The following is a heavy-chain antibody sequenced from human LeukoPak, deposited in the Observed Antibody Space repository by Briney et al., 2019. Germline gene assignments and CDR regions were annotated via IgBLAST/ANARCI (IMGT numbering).Heavy chain of an antibody. CDR3: ARLVGRLLWFGEYFDY. V-gene: IGHV5-51*01. CDR2: IYPGDSDT. D-gene: IGHD3-10*01. Sequence: GESLKISCKGSRYSFTSYWIGWVRQMPGKGLEWMGIIYPGDSDTRYSPSFQGQVTISADKSISTAYLQWSSLKASDTAMYYCARLVGRLLWFGEYFDYWGQGTLATVSS. CDR1: RYSFTSYW. J-gene: IGHJ4*02.